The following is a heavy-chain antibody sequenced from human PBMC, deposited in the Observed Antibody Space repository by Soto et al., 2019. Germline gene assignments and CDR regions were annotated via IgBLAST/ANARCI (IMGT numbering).Heavy chain of an antibody. Sequence: SETLSLTCTVSGDSISSGGYYWSWIRQPPGKGLEWIAYISYSWSRYYNPSLQSRISISADTCKNQFSLELKSVTVADTAVYYCGTVRASWYVDYWGQGTLVT. CDR2: ISYSWSR. CDR3: GTVRASWYVDY. D-gene: IGHD2-2*01. V-gene: IGHV4-30-4*01. CDR1: GDSISSGGYY. J-gene: IGHJ4*02.